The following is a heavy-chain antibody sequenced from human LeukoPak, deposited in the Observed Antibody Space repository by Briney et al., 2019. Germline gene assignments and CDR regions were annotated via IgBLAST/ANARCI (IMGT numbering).Heavy chain of an antibody. J-gene: IGHJ4*02. Sequence: PGGSLRLSCAASGFIFSDSHMHWVRQASGKGLEWVGHVRSKADNYAVAYAASVKGRFTISRDDSKNTAYLQMNSLGTEDTAVYYCARDRAGGPAAIGDYFDYWGQGTLVTVSS. CDR3: ARDRAGGPAAIGDYFDY. V-gene: IGHV3-73*01. CDR1: GFIFSDSH. D-gene: IGHD2-2*01. CDR2: VRSKADNYAV.